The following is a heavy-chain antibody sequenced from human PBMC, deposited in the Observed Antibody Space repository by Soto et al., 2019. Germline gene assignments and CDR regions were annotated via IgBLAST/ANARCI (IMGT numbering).Heavy chain of an antibody. Sequence: PSETLSLTCTVSGASVSSCDYYCSCIRQPPGKGLEWIGYIYSSGGSYYNPSLKGRLTISIDTSKNQFSLKLNSVTVADTAIYYCVGTGTTDDYWGRGTLVTVS. D-gene: IGHD1-1*01. V-gene: IGHV4-30-4*01. CDR2: IYSSGGS. CDR3: VGTGTTDDY. J-gene: IGHJ4*02. CDR1: GASVSSCDYY.